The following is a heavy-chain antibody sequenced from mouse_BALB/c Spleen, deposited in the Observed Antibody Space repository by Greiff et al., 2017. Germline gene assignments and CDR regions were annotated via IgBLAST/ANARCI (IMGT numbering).Heavy chain of an antibody. CDR2: INPNNGGT. CDR3: ARETDRYDAWFAY. Sequence: VQLKQSGPELVKPGASVKVSCKASGYAFTSYNMDWVKQSHGKSLEWIGDINPNNGGTIYNQKFKGKATLTVDKSSSTAYMELRSLTSEDTAVYYCARETDRYDAWFAYWGQGTLVTVSA. V-gene: IGHV1-18*01. J-gene: IGHJ3*01. CDR1: GYAFTSYN. D-gene: IGHD2-14*01.